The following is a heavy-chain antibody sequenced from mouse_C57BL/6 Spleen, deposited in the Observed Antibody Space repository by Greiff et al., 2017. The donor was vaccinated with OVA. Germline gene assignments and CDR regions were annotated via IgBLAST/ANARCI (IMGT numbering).Heavy chain of an antibody. CDR3: ARDSSAYRGYFDY. D-gene: IGHD3-2*02. CDR1: GYTFTSYW. Sequence: QVQLQQPGAELVRPGTSVKLSCKASGYTFTSYWMHLVKQRPGQGLEWIGVIDPSDSYTNYNQKFKGKATLTVDTSSSTAYMQLSSLTSEDSAVYYCARDSSAYRGYFDYWGQGTTLTVSS. CDR2: IDPSDSYT. V-gene: IGHV1-59*01. J-gene: IGHJ2*01.